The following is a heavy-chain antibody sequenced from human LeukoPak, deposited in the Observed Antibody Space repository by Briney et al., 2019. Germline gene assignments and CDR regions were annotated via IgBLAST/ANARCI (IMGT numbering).Heavy chain of an antibody. V-gene: IGHV5-51*01. D-gene: IGHD3-22*01. CDR3: ARQGVEYYDSSGYYHIGY. CDR2: NYPGDSDT. J-gene: IGHJ4*02. Sequence: GESLKFSCKGSGYSFTSYWLGWVRQMPGRGLGWMGINYPGDSDTSFSPSIQGQVTISADESISTAYLQWSSLKASDTAMYYCARQGVEYYDSSGYYHIGYWGQGTLVTVSS. CDR1: GYSFTSYW.